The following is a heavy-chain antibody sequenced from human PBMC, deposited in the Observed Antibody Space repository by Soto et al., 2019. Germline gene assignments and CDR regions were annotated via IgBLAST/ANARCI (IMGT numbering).Heavy chain of an antibody. CDR2: ISPKSGGT. J-gene: IGHJ3*02. Sequence: QVQLVQSGAEVQKPGASVKVSCKASGYTFSDYYVHWVRQAPGQGLEWMGWISPKSGGTNYPQKFQGRVTMTRDTSIFTAYMELSRLRSDDTAVYYCTRNAFYYNSSGYHDGFDIWGQGTLVTVSS. D-gene: IGHD3-22*01. V-gene: IGHV1-2*02. CDR1: GYTFSDYY. CDR3: TRNAFYYNSSGYHDGFDI.